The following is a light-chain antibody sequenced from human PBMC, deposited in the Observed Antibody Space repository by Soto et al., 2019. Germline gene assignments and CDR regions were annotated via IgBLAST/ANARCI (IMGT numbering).Light chain of an antibody. J-gene: IGLJ1*01. V-gene: IGLV2-14*01. CDR3: SSYASSSTLV. Sequence: QSALTQPASVSGSPGQSITISCTGTSSDVGGYNYVSWYQQHPGKAPKLMIFEVSNRPSRISDRFSGSKSGNTASLTISGLQAEDEADYYCSSYASSSTLVFGTGTKVTVL. CDR1: SSDVGGYNY. CDR2: EVS.